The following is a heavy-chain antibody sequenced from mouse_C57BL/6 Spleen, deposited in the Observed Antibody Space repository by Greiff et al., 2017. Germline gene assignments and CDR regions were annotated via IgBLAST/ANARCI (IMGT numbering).Heavy chain of an antibody. CDR2: ISSGGSYT. V-gene: IGHV5-6*02. CDR3: ARHVTGSS. CDR1: GFTFSSYG. Sequence: DVMLVESGGDLVKPGGSLKLSCAASGFTFSSYGMSWVRQTPDKRLEWVATISSGGSYTYYPDSVKGRFTISRDNAKNTLYLQMSSLKSEDTAMYYCARHVTGSSWGQGTLVTVSA. J-gene: IGHJ3*01. D-gene: IGHD1-1*01.